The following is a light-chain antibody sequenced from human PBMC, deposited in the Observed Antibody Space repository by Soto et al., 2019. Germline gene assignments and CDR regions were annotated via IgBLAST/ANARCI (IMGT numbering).Light chain of an antibody. CDR2: RAS. V-gene: IGKV1-5*03. CDR1: QSISRW. Sequence: DIQMTQSPSTLSASIGDRVTITCRASQSISRWLAWYQQKPGKVPKLLIYRASTLESGVPSRFSGSGSGTEFTLTINSLQPDDFATYYCQHYNSEGTFGQCTKVEIK. J-gene: IGKJ1*01. CDR3: QHYNSEGT.